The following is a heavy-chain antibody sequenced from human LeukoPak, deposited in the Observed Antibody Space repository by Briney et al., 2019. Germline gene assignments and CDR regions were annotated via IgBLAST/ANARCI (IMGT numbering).Heavy chain of an antibody. CDR3: ARGGLYSSGWYRWREYYYYMDV. CDR1: GGSISSYY. D-gene: IGHD6-19*01. V-gene: IGHV4-4*07. Sequence: SETLSLTCTVSGGSISSYYWSWIRQPAGKGLEWIGRIYTSGSTNYNPPLKSRVTISVDTSKNQFSLKLSSVTAADTAVYYCARGGLYSSGWYRWREYYYYMDVWGKGTTVTVSS. CDR2: IYTSGST. J-gene: IGHJ6*03.